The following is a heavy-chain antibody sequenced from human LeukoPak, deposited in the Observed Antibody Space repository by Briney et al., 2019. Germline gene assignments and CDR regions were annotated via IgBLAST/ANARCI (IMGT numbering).Heavy chain of an antibody. CDR3: ARVGANDAFDI. V-gene: IGHV3-21*01. CDR2: ISSSSSYI. CDR1: GFTFSSYA. D-gene: IGHD1-26*01. J-gene: IGHJ3*02. Sequence: GGSLRLSCVASGFTFSSYAMSWVRQAPGKGLEWVSSISSSSSYIYYADSVKGRFTISRDNAKNSLYLQMNSLRAEDTAVYYCARVGANDAFDIWGQGTMVTVSS.